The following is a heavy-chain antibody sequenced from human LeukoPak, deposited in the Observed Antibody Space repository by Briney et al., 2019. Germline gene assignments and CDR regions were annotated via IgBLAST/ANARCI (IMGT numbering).Heavy chain of an antibody. J-gene: IGHJ4*02. Sequence: ASVKVSCKASGYTFTSYGVNWVRQAPGQGLEWMGWISAYNGNANYVQRLQGRVTLTTDTSTTTAYMELRSLTSDDTAVYYCAREAYTTGADYWGQGTLVTVSS. CDR3: AREAYTTGADY. CDR1: GYTFTSYG. CDR2: ISAYNGNA. D-gene: IGHD3-16*01. V-gene: IGHV1-18*01.